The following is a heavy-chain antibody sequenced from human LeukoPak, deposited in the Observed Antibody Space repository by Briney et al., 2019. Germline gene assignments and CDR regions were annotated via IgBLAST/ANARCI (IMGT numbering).Heavy chain of an antibody. Sequence: GDSLRLSCAASGFTFTKYWMTWVRQAPGKGLEWVSSISHSSNYIYYTDSVKGRFTISRDNAKNSLYLQMNSLRAEDTAVYYCARDLQIAVAANYYGMDVWGQGTTVTVSS. J-gene: IGHJ6*02. CDR2: ISHSSNYI. CDR3: ARDLQIAVAANYYGMDV. CDR1: GFTFTKYW. D-gene: IGHD6-19*01. V-gene: IGHV3-21*01.